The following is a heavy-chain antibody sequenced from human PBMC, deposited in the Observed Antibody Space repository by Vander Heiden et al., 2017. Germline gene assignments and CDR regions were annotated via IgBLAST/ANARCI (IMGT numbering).Heavy chain of an antibody. J-gene: IGHJ4*02. CDR3: ARVTAPNDRDWPYLKY. CDR1: GSPVSLNS. D-gene: IGHD3-22*01. V-gene: IGHV3-53*01. CDR2: ICSDGILSDGST. Sequence: EVQLVESGVGLIQPGVSLRLPCVASGSPVSLNSLPGVSQALGKGLEWVSLICSDGILSDGSTYDADAVKGRFTISRDNSKNTLYIKMNSVRADDTAVYYCARVTAPNDRDWPYLKYWGQGTLVTVSS.